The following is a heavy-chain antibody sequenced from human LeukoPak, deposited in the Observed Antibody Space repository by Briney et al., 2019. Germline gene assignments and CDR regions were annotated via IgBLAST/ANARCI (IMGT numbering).Heavy chain of an antibody. D-gene: IGHD2-15*01. V-gene: IGHV3-11*03. CDR2: ISTSGSST. Sequence: PGGSLRLSCAASGFTFSGYYMSWIRQAPGKGPEWVSYISTSGSSTNYADSVKGRFTISRDNAKNSLYLQMDRLRAEDTAVYYCARVPGRYAFDFWGQGTMVTVSS. CDR3: ARVPGRYAFDF. CDR1: GFTFSGYY. J-gene: IGHJ3*01.